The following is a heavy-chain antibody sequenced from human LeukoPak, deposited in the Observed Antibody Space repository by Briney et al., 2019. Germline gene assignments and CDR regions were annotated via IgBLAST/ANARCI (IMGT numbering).Heavy chain of an antibody. Sequence: SVKVSCKASGGTFSSYAISWVRQAPGQGLEWMGGIIPIFGTANYAQKFQGRVTITADESTSTAYMELSSQRSEDTAVYYCATAVLDYGDPLFDYWGQGTLVTVSS. V-gene: IGHV1-69*13. D-gene: IGHD4-17*01. CDR1: GGTFSSYA. CDR2: IIPIFGTA. CDR3: ATAVLDYGDPLFDY. J-gene: IGHJ4*02.